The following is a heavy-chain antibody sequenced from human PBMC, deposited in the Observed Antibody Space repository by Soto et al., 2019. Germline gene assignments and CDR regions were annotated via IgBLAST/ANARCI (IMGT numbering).Heavy chain of an antibody. CDR1: GFTFSTYA. CDR3: AKQRAGYGSGSDTYYFDF. D-gene: IGHD3-10*01. CDR2: LSGSGGTT. J-gene: IGHJ4*02. V-gene: IGHV3-23*01. Sequence: GGSLRLSCSTSGFTFSTYAMNWVRQAPGKGLEWVSALSGSGGTTYYADSVRGRFTISRDNSKNTLFLQMNSLRAEETALYYCAKQRAGYGSGSDTYYFDFWGQGTPVTVSS.